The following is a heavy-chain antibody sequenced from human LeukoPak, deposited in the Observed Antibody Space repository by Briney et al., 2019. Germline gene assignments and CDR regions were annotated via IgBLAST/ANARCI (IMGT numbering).Heavy chain of an antibody. CDR3: AREEMTTVSASYYFFALDV. Sequence: GGSLRLSCEASGFTVNSNYMTWVRQAPGKGLEWLSVMYSGGITYHADSVKGRFTISRDNSKNTLYLQMNSLRPDDTAVYYCAREEMTTVSASYYFFALDVWGLGATVTVSS. V-gene: IGHV3-66*02. CDR1: GFTVNSNY. D-gene: IGHD4-11*01. J-gene: IGHJ6*02. CDR2: MYSGGIT.